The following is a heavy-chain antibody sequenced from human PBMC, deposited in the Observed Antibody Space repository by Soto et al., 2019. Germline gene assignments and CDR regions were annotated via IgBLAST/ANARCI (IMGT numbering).Heavy chain of an antibody. CDR3: TRSAYGDYDY. J-gene: IGHJ4*02. CDR1: GFTFSSHG. Sequence: QVQLVESGGGVVQPGRSLRLSCAASGFTFSSHGMHWVRQAPGKGLEWVAVIWYDGSNKYYADSVKGRFTISRDNSKNTLYLQMNSLRAEDTAVYYCTRSAYGDYDYWGQGTLVNVSS. D-gene: IGHD4-17*01. CDR2: IWYDGSNK. V-gene: IGHV3-33*01.